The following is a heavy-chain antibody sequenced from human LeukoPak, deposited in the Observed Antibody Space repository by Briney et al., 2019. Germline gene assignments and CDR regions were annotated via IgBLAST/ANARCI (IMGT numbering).Heavy chain of an antibody. CDR3: ARRFDY. V-gene: IGHV4-30-2*01. Sequence: SETLSLTCTVSGVSINNGGYSWRWIRQPPGKGLEWIGYIYHSGSTYYNPSLKSRVTISIDRSKNQFSLKLSSVTAADTAVYYCARRFDYWGQGTLVTVSS. J-gene: IGHJ4*02. CDR2: IYHSGST. CDR1: GVSINNGGYS.